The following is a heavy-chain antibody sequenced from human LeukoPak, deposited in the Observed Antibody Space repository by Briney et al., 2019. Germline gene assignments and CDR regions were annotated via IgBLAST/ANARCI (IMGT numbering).Heavy chain of an antibody. J-gene: IGHJ3*02. CDR1: GYTFTSYD. D-gene: IGHD3-16*02. CDR3: ARDSDRGNGDYVWGSYRYIGAFDI. CDR2: MNPNSGNT. V-gene: IGHV1-8*01. Sequence: GASVKVSCKASGYTFTSYDINWVRQATGQGLEWMGWMNPNSGNTGYAQKFQGRVTITRNTSISTAYMELSRLRSDDTAVYYCARDSDRGNGDYVWGSYRYIGAFDIWGQGTMVTVSS.